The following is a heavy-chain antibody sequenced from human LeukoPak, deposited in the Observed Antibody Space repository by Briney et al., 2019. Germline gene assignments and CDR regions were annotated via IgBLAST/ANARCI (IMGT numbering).Heavy chain of an antibody. V-gene: IGHV1-46*02. CDR3: ARVRDGYNDAYDI. J-gene: IGHJ3*02. Sequence: ASVKVSCKASGYTFNNYNIHWLRQAPGQGLEWMEIVNPGGDSTNYAQDFQGRLTLTGDTSTSTVYMELSSLRSEDTAVYYCARVRDGYNDAYDIWGQGTMVTVTS. CDR1: GYTFNNYN. CDR2: VNPGGDST. D-gene: IGHD5-24*01.